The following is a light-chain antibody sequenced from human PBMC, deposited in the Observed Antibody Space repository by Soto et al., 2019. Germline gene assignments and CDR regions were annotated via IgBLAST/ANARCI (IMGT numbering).Light chain of an antibody. CDR3: QQSYSTPPS. J-gene: IGKJ2*01. Sequence: DIKMNQSPSSLSASVGDRVTITCRASQSISSYLNWYQQKPGKAPKLLIYAASSLQSGVPSRFSGSGSGKDFTLTISSLQPEDFATYYCQQSYSTPPSFGQGTKLEIK. V-gene: IGKV1-39*01. CDR1: QSISSY. CDR2: AAS.